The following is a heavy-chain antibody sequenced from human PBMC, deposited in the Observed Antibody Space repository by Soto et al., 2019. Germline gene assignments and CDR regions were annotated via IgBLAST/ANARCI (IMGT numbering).Heavy chain of an antibody. J-gene: IGHJ4*02. D-gene: IGHD2-15*01. CDR3: ARGYCRGGSCYPFDY. CDR1: GFTFSDYY. V-gene: IGHV3-11*01. CDR2: ISSSGSTI. Sequence: QVQLVESGGGLVKPGGSLRISCAASGFTFSDYYMSWIRQAPGKGLEWVSYISSSGSTIYYADSVKGRFTIYRDNAKKSLYLQMNSLRAEDTAMFYCARGYCRGGSCYPFDYWGQGTLVTVSS.